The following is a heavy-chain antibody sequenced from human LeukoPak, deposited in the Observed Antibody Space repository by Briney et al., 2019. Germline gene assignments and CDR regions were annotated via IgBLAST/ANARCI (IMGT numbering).Heavy chain of an antibody. D-gene: IGHD3-10*01. CDR2: IYYSGTT. CDR1: GGSISSSSYY. CDR3: ATDGSGSSLFDY. V-gene: IGHV4-39*07. J-gene: IGHJ4*02. Sequence: PSETLALTCTVSGGSISSSSYYWGWIRQPPGRGLDWIGSIYYSGTTYYNPSLKSRLTISLDTSKNQFSLKLTSVTAADTAVYYCATDGSGSSLFDYWGQGTLVTVSS.